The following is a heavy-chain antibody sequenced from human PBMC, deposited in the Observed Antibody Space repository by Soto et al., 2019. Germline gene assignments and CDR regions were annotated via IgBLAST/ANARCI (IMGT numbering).Heavy chain of an antibody. Sequence: GGSLRLSCAASGFTSSNYWMHCVRQAPGKGLVWVSRIKSDGSSTSYADSVKGRFTISRDNAKNTLYLQMNSLRAEDTAVYYCASGGSSLNFDSWGQGTLVTVSS. D-gene: IGHD6-6*01. V-gene: IGHV3-74*01. CDR2: IKSDGSST. CDR1: GFTSSNYW. CDR3: ASGGSSLNFDS. J-gene: IGHJ4*02.